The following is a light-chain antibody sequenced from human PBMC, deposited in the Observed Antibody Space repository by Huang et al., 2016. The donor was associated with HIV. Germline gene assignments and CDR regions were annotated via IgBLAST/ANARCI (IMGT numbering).Light chain of an antibody. CDR3: QQSYSTPHT. J-gene: IGKJ3*01. CDR2: SAA. Sequence: DIQMTQSPSTLSASVGDRVTITCRASQSISRYLNWYQQKPGKAPKLLIYSAANFQSGVPSRFSGSGSGTDFTLTISSLQPEDFATYYCQQSYSTPHTFGPGTKVDIK. V-gene: IGKV1-39*01. CDR1: QSISRY.